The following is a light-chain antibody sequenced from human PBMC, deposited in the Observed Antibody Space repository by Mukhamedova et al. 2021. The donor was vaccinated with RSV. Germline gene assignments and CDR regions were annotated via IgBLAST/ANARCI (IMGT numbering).Light chain of an antibody. CDR2: AAS. CDR3: QHYYVYPLT. V-gene: IGKV1-8*01. J-gene: IGKJ4*01. Sequence: PGKAPKLLAYAASTLQSGVPSRFSASGSGSDFTLTISSLQSEDFATYYCQHYYVYPLTFGGGTRVEIK.